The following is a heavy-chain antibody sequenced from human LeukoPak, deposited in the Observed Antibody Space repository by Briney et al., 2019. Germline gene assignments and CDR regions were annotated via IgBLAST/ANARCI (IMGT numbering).Heavy chain of an antibody. J-gene: IGHJ4*02. CDR3: ARDDYYDSSGYAPH. V-gene: IGHV3-53*01. Sequence: GGSLRLSCAASGFTFSSYNMKWVRQAPGKGLEWVSVIYSGGSTYYADSVKGRFTISRDNSKNTLYLQMNSLRAEDTAVYYCARDDYYDSSGYAPHWGQGTLVTVSS. CDR2: IYSGGST. D-gene: IGHD3-22*01. CDR1: GFTFSSYN.